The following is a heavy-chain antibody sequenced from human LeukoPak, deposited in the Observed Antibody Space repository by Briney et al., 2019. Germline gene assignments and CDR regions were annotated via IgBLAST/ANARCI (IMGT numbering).Heavy chain of an antibody. CDR1: GFTFSSYS. J-gene: IGHJ4*02. V-gene: IGHV3-48*01. D-gene: IGHD1-26*01. Sequence: GGSLRLSCAASGFTFSSYSMNWVRQAPGKGLEWVSYISSSSSTIYYADSVKGRFTISRDNAKNSLYLQMNSLRAEDTAVYYCAKPLSGSYIYYFDYWGQGTLVTVSS. CDR3: AKPLSGSYIYYFDY. CDR2: ISSSSSTI.